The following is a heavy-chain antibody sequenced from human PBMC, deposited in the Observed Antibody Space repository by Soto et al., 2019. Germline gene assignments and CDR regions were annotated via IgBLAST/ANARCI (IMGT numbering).Heavy chain of an antibody. CDR3: ARSNCSGGSCYDNFDY. J-gene: IGHJ4*02. CDR1: GGTFSSYT. D-gene: IGHD2-15*01. Sequence: GASVKVSCKASGGTFSSYTISWVRQAPGQGLEWMGRIIPILGIANYAQKFQGRVTITADKSTSTAYMELSSLRSEDTAVYYCARSNCSGGSCYDNFDYWGQGTLVTVSS. V-gene: IGHV1-69*02. CDR2: IIPILGIA.